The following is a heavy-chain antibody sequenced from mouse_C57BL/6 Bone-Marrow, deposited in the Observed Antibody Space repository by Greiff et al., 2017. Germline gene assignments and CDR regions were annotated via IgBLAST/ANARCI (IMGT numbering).Heavy chain of an antibody. V-gene: IGHV5-4*03. D-gene: IGHD1-1*01. CDR3: ARGAVVATDYYAMDY. J-gene: IGHJ4*01. CDR2: ISDGGSYT. CDR1: GFTFSSYA. Sequence: EVKLVESGGGLVKPGGSLKLSCAASGFTFSSYAMSWVRQTPEKRLEWVATISDGGSYTYYPANVKGRFTISRDNAKNNLYLQMSHLKSEDTAMYYCARGAVVATDYYAMDYWGQGTSVTVSS.